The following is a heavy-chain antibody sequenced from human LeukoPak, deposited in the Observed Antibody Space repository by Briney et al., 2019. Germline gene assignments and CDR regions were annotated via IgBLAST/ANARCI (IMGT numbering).Heavy chain of an antibody. J-gene: IGHJ4*02. CDR3: ARGDGDRFDY. Sequence: SETLSLTCTVSGGSISSYYWSWIRQPPGKGLEWIGYIYYSGSTNYNPSLKSRVTISVDTSKNQFSLKLSSVTAADTAVYYCARGDGDRFDYWGQGTLVTVSS. V-gene: IGHV4-59*01. D-gene: IGHD4-17*01. CDR2: IYYSGST. CDR1: GGSISSYY.